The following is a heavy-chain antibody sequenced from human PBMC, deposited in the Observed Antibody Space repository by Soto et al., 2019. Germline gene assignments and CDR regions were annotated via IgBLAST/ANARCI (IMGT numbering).Heavy chain of an antibody. CDR1: GFTFSNYY. CDR2: IRSGRDT. Sequence: GGSLRLSCAVSGFTFSNYYIHWVRQAPGKGLEWVSSIRSGRDTFYADSVKGRFSISRDDATSSVSLQMNSLRGEDTAVFFCAREENAWPLASGLDVWGQGTTVTVSS. D-gene: IGHD2-2*01. V-gene: IGHV3-21*01. J-gene: IGHJ6*02. CDR3: AREENAWPLASGLDV.